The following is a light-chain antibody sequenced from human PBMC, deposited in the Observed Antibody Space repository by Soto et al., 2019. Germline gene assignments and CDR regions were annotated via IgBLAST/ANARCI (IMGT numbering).Light chain of an antibody. J-gene: IGLJ1*01. CDR2: DVN. CDR3: ISHTGSSTYV. Sequence: QSALTQPASVSGSPGQSITISCTGTSSDVGNHNYVAWYQQHPGKAPKLIIYDVNNRPSGISNRFSGSKSGNTAALTISWAQAEDEADYFCISHTGSSTYVFGTGTKVTVL. CDR1: SSDVGNHNY. V-gene: IGLV2-14*03.